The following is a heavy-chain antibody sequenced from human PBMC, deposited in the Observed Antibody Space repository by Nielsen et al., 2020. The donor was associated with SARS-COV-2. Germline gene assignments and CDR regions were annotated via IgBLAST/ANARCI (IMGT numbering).Heavy chain of an antibody. D-gene: IGHD5-24*01. CDR2: IFYSGST. Sequence: GSLRLSCTVSGGSISSYYWNWIRQPPGKGLEWIGNIFYSGSTNYNPSLKSRVTISVDTSKTQFSLKLSSVTAADTAVYYCARGTFLEMATQAIPTFDYWGQGTLVTVSS. V-gene: IGHV4-59*01. CDR1: GGSISSYY. J-gene: IGHJ4*02. CDR3: ARGTFLEMATQAIPTFDY.